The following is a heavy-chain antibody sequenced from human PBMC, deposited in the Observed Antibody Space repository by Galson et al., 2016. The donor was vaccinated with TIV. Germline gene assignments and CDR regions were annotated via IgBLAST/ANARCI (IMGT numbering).Heavy chain of an antibody. D-gene: IGHD5-18*01. CDR2: IIPIFDTA. V-gene: IGHV1-69*01. Sequence: SYAISWVRQAPGQGLEWMGGIIPIFDTANYAQKFQGRVTITADESTSTAYMELSSLRSEDTAVFYRARSEYSYGKYYYYYYMDVWGKGTTVIVSS. J-gene: IGHJ6*03. CDR1: SYA. CDR3: ARSEYSYGKYYYYYYMDV.